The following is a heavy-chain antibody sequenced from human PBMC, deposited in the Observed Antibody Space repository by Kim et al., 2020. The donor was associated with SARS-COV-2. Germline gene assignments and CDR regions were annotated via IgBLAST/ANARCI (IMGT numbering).Heavy chain of an antibody. CDR2: ISSSSSYT. J-gene: IGHJ4*01. V-gene: IGHV3-11*03. Sequence: GGSLRLSCAASGFTSSDYYMSWIRQAPGKGLEWVSYISSSSSYTNYADSVKGRFTLSRDNAKNSLYLQMNSLRAEDTAVYYCASPGYSSSWTNFAYWGQEPWSPSPQ. CDR1: GFTSSDYY. CDR3: ASPGYSSSWTNFAY. D-gene: IGHD6-13*01.